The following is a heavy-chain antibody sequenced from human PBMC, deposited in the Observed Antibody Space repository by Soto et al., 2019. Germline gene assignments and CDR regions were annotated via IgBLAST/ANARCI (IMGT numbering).Heavy chain of an antibody. CDR3: ARDLYFDSSGYYYVFFDY. J-gene: IGHJ4*02. D-gene: IGHD3-22*01. Sequence: EASVKVSCKASGYTFTTYAMHWVRQAPGQRLEWMGWINPGNGNTKYSQKFQGRVTITRDTSASTAYMELSTLRSEDTAVYYCARDLYFDSSGYYYVFFDYWGQGTLVTVSS. CDR2: INPGNGNT. V-gene: IGHV1-3*01. CDR1: GYTFTTYA.